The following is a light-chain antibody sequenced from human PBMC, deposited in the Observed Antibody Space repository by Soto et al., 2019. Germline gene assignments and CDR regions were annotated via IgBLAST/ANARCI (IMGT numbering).Light chain of an antibody. CDR1: ISNIGRNT. J-gene: IGLJ1*01. Sequence: QSVLTQPPSVSGTPGQRVTISCSGSISNIGRNTVNWYQQFPGTAPKLLIHSNTQRPSGVPDRFSGSKSGTSASLAITGLQSEDEADYSCAAWDDSLNGYVFGSGTKLTVL. CDR2: SNT. V-gene: IGLV1-44*01. CDR3: AAWDDSLNGYV.